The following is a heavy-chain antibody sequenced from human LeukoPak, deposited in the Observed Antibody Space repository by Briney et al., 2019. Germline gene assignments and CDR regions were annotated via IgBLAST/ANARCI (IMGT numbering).Heavy chain of an antibody. D-gene: IGHD5-12*01. CDR3: ARDRSDIVATIDFDY. J-gene: IGHJ4*02. Sequence: GSLRLSCAASGFTFSSYGLNWVRQAPGKGLEWVSFISISGSYIYYADSVKGRFTISRDNSKNTLYLQMNSLRAEDTAVYYCARDRSDIVATIDFDYWGQGTLVTVSS. V-gene: IGHV3-21*01. CDR2: ISISGSYI. CDR1: GFTFSSYG.